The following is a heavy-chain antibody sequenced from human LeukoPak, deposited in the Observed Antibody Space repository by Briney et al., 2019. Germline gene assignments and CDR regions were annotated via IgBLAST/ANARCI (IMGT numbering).Heavy chain of an antibody. CDR1: GFTFSSYG. V-gene: IGHV3-30*02. J-gene: IGHJ2*01. Sequence: GGSLRLSCAASGFTFSSYGMNWVRQAPGKGLEWVAFIRYDGSIKYSADSVKGRFTISRDNSKNTLLLQMNSLRAEDTAVYYCAKDGGWMDPSVLYWYFDLWGRGTLVTVSS. D-gene: IGHD3-16*01. CDR3: AKDGGWMDPSVLYWYFDL. CDR2: IRYDGSIK.